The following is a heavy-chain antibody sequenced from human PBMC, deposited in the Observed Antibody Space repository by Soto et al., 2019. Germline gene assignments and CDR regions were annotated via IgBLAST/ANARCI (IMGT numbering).Heavy chain of an antibody. J-gene: IGHJ6*02. CDR1: GDSISSGNKY. CDR2: IYSSGST. CDR3: ARVPSPFDYYYAMDV. V-gene: IGHV4-30-4*01. Sequence: LSETLSLTCTVSGDSISSGNKYWSWIRQPPGKGLEWIGYIYSSGSTYYNPSLKSRLSISLHTSDNQFSLKFDSVTDADSAVYYCARVPSPFDYYYAMDVWGHGTTVTVYS. D-gene: IGHD3-16*01.